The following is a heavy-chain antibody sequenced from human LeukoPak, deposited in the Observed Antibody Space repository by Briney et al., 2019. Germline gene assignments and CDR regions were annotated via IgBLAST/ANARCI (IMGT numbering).Heavy chain of an antibody. J-gene: IGHJ5*02. CDR2: IYYSGST. Sequence: SETLSLTCTVSGGSISSGAYYWSWIRQHPGKGLEWVGYIYYSGSTYYNPSLKSRVTISIDTSKNQFSLKLSSVTAADTAVYYCARRIFRYDYGDYGGLWFDPWGQGTLVTVSS. CDR3: ARRIFRYDYGDYGGLWFDP. V-gene: IGHV4-31*03. D-gene: IGHD4-17*01. CDR1: GGSISSGAYY.